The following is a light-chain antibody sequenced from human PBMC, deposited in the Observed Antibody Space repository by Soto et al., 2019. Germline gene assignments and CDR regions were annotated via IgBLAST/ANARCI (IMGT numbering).Light chain of an antibody. Sequence: DIQMTQSPSSLSASVGDRVTITCRASQSISNFLNWYQQRPGKAPKLLIYAASSLQSGVPSRFSGSGSGTDFTLPISSLQPEDFASYYCQHSYSSPLAFGPGTKVDIK. J-gene: IGKJ3*01. CDR2: AAS. V-gene: IGKV1-39*01. CDR1: QSISNF. CDR3: QHSYSSPLA.